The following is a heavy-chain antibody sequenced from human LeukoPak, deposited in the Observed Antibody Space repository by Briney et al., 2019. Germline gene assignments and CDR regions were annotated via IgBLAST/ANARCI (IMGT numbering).Heavy chain of an antibody. D-gene: IGHD3-22*01. J-gene: IGHJ3*02. CDR1: GFTVSSNY. CDR3: ARHDSSGYYYLNAFDI. CDR2: IYSGGST. Sequence: GGSLRLSCAASGFTVSSNYMSWVRQAPGKGLEGVSVIYSGGSTYYADSVKGRFTISRDNSKNTLYLQMNSLRAEDTAVYYCARHDSSGYYYLNAFDIWGQGTMVTVSS. V-gene: IGHV3-66*04.